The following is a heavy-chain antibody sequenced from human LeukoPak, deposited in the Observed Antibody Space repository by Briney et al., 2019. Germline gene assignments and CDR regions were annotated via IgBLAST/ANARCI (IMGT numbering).Heavy chain of an antibody. D-gene: IGHD2-15*01. Sequence: ASVKVSCKASGYTFTSYGISWVRQAPGQGLEWMGWISAYNGNTNYAQKLQGRVTMTTDTSTSTAYMELRSLRSDDTAVHYCARVRRSGGSCYDNWFDPWGQGTLVTVSS. CDR1: GYTFTSYG. V-gene: IGHV1-18*01. J-gene: IGHJ5*02. CDR2: ISAYNGNT. CDR3: ARVRRSGGSCYDNWFDP.